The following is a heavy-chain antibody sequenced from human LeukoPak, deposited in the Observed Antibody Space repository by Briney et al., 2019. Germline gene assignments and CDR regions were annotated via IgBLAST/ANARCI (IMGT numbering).Heavy chain of an antibody. CDR3: ASRGSGPYYFDY. D-gene: IGHD2-15*01. V-gene: IGHV4-39*01. CDR2: IYYSGST. J-gene: IGHJ4*02. CDR1: GGSISSSSYY. Sequence: SETLSLTCTVSGGSISSSSYYWGWIRQPPGKGLEWIGSIYYSGSTYYNPSLKSRVTISVDTSKNQFSLKLSSVTAADTAVYHCASRGSGPYYFDYWGQGTLVTVSS.